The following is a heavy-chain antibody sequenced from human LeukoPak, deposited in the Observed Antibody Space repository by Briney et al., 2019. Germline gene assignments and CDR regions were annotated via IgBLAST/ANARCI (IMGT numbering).Heavy chain of an antibody. Sequence: ASVKVSCKASGYTFTSNYIHWVRQAPGQGLEWMGMIYPRDGSTSYAQKFQGRVTITADESTSTAYMELSSLRSEDTAVYYCAREDYGGNGDYWGQGTLVTVSS. D-gene: IGHD4-23*01. CDR1: GYTFTSNY. V-gene: IGHV1-46*01. J-gene: IGHJ4*02. CDR2: IYPRDGST. CDR3: AREDYGGNGDY.